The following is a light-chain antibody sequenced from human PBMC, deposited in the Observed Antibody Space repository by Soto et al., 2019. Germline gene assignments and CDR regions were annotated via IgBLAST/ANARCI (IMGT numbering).Light chain of an antibody. J-gene: IGKJ4*01. CDR3: QQRYDSPLT. Sequence: EIVLTQSPATLSLSPGERATLSCRASQTVYNYLVWYQQRPGQAPRLLISDASNRATGIPARFSGSGSGTDFTLTINSLEPEDLAIYFCQQRYDSPLTFGGGSKIEMK. CDR2: DAS. V-gene: IGKV3-11*01. CDR1: QTVYNY.